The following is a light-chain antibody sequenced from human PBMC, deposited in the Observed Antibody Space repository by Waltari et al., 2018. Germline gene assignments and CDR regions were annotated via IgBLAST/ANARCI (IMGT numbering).Light chain of an antibody. CDR1: TGAVTSGHY. Sequence: QAVVTQEPSLTVSPGGTVTLTCGPRTGAVTSGHYPYWFQQKAGQAPRTLIYEATETHSWTPARFSGSLLGGKAALTLSGAQPEDEADYDCLLSYGDVWVFGGGTKLTVL. CDR3: LLSYGDVWV. CDR2: EAT. V-gene: IGLV7-46*01. J-gene: IGLJ3*02.